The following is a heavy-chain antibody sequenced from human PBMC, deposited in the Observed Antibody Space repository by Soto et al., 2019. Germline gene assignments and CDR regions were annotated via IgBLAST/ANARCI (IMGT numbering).Heavy chain of an antibody. CDR3: ARGKSRFGTGTFYNYFYMDV. V-gene: IGHV4-34*01. CDR2: INHNGSP. J-gene: IGHJ6*03. D-gene: IGHD3-10*01. CDR1: GVSFSGHC. Sequence: QVQLQQWGAGLLKPSETLSLTCAVYGVSFSGHCWNWIRQPPGKGPEWIGEINHNGSPNYNPSLNSRVTISVDTSKNQFSLKLSSVTAADTAVYYCARGKSRFGTGTFYNYFYMDVWGKGTTVTVSS.